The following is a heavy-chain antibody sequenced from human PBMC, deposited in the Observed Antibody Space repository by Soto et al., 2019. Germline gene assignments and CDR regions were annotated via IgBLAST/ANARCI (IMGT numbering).Heavy chain of an antibody. Sequence: QVQLVQSGAEVKKPGASVKVSCKASGYTFTSYDINWVRQATGQGLEWMGWMNPNSGNTGYAQKFQGRDTMTRNTSISTAYMELSSLRSEDTAVYYCARGGYCSSTSCYGGFFVWGKGTTVTVSS. D-gene: IGHD2-2*01. J-gene: IGHJ6*04. CDR3: ARGGYCSSTSCYGGFFV. CDR1: GYTFTSYD. V-gene: IGHV1-8*01. CDR2: MNPNSGNT.